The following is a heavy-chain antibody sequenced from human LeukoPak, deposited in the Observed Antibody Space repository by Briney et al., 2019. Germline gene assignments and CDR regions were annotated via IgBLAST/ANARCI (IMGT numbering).Heavy chain of an antibody. CDR1: GFTFSSYG. V-gene: IGHV3-30*02. J-gene: IGHJ4*02. CDR2: IRYDGSNK. CDR3: ARCPVSGYYWDSDY. Sequence: PGGSLRLSCAASGFTFSSYGMHWVRQAPGKGLEWVAFIRYDGSNKYYADSVKGRFTISRDNSKNTLYLQMNSLRAEDTAVYYCARCPVSGYYWDSDYWGQGTLVTVSS. D-gene: IGHD3-22*01.